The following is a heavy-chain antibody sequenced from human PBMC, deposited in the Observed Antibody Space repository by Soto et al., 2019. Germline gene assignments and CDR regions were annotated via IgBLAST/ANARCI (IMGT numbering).Heavy chain of an antibody. CDR3: ARARNDFWGEVAFDY. CDR1: GYTFDSHA. J-gene: IGHJ4*02. D-gene: IGHD3-3*01. Sequence: GGSLRLSCAASGYTFDSHAMSWVRQAPGKGLEWVSTISGDGGRTYNADSVKGRFTISRDNSKSMLYLQMNSLRAEDTAVYYCARARNDFWGEVAFDYWGQGTLVTVSS. CDR2: ISGDGGRT. V-gene: IGHV3-23*01.